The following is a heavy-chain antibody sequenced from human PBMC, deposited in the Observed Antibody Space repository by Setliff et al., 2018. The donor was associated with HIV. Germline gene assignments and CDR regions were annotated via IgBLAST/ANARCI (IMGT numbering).Heavy chain of an antibody. CDR1: GASITSSY. J-gene: IGHJ4*02. CDR3: ARFARDPTD. CDR2: IYYSGNS. Sequence: LSLTCTVSGASITSSYWTWIRQSPGRGLEYLGYIYYSGNSNYSPSLKSRLSISLDASTSQFSLRLNSLTAADTAMYYCARFARDPTDWGRGILVTVSS. V-gene: IGHV4-59*08.